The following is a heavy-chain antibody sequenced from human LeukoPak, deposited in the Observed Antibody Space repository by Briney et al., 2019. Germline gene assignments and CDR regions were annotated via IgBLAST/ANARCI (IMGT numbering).Heavy chain of an antibody. Sequence: PSQTLSLTCIVSGGSISSGGYYWRWIRQHPGKGLEWIGYIYYSGSTYYNPSLKSRVTISVDTSKNQFSLKLSSVTAAATAVYYGARAGLNNSSWYGWFDPWGKGTLVTVSS. CDR2: IYYSGST. D-gene: IGHD6-13*01. V-gene: IGHV4-31*03. J-gene: IGHJ5*02. CDR1: GGSISSGGYY. CDR3: ARAGLNNSSWYGWFDP.